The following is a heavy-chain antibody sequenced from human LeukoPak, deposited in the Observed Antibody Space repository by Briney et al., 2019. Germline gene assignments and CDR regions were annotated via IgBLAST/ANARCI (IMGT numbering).Heavy chain of an antibody. CDR1: GGSFSGYY. V-gene: IGHV4-34*01. D-gene: IGHD1-26*01. J-gene: IGHJ5*02. Sequence: SETLSLTCAVYGGSFSGYYWSWIRQPPGKGLEWIGEINHSGSTNYNPSLKSRVTISVDTSKNQFSLKLSSVTAADTAVYFCARGSSTYYGKWFDPWGQGILVTVSS. CDR3: ARGSSTYYGKWFDP. CDR2: INHSGST.